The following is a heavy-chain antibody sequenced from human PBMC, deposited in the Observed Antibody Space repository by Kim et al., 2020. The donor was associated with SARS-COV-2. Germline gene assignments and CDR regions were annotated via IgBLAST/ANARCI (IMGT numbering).Heavy chain of an antibody. D-gene: IGHD3-3*01. CDR3: ARQTTIFGVVIPNWFDP. V-gene: IGHV4-59*08. CDR1: GGSISSYY. Sequence: SETLSLTCTVSGGSISSYYWSWIRQPPGKGLEWIGYIYYSGSTNYNPSLKSRVTISVDTSKNQFSLKLSSVTAADTAVYYCARQTTIFGVVIPNWFDPWGQGTLVTVSS. J-gene: IGHJ5*02. CDR2: IYYSGST.